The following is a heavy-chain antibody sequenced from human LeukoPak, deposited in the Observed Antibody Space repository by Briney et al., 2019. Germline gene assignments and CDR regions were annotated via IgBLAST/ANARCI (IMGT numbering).Heavy chain of an antibody. CDR2: IRQDGSEK. D-gene: IGHD6-13*01. J-gene: IGHJ4*02. V-gene: IGHV3-7*01. CDR1: GFTFSYAW. Sequence: GGSLRLSSVASGFTFSYAWMNWVRQAPGKGLEWVANIRQDGSEKNYVDSVKGRFTISRDNAKNSLFLQMNSLRVEDTAVYYCAREWQGGIAAAGTRIEGDYWGQGTLVAVSS. CDR3: AREWQGGIAAAGTRIEGDY.